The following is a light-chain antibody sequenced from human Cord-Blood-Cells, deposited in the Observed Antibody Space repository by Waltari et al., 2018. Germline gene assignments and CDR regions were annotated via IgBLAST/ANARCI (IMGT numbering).Light chain of an antibody. Sequence: QSALTHPASVSGSPGQSITISCTGTSSDLGGHNYVSWYQQHPGNAPKLMIYDVSKRPSGVSNRFSGSKSGNTASLTISGLQAEDEADYYCSSYTSSSTLVFGGGTKLTVL. V-gene: IGLV2-14*01. CDR1: SSDLGGHNY. CDR3: SSYTSSSTLV. J-gene: IGLJ3*02. CDR2: DVS.